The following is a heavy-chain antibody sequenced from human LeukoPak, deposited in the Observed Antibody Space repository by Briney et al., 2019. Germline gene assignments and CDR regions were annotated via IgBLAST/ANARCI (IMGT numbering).Heavy chain of an antibody. Sequence: PSETLSLTCTVSGGSIGSSAYFWGWIRQPPGKGLEWIGSIHYSGRTYYNPSLKSRVTLSVDMSKKQFSLKLSSVTAADTAVYKCARHYRGDYYESSGYYFDYWGQGTLVTVSS. D-gene: IGHD3-22*01. J-gene: IGHJ4*02. CDR2: IHYSGRT. CDR3: ARHYRGDYYESSGYYFDY. CDR1: GGSIGSSAYF. V-gene: IGHV4-39*01.